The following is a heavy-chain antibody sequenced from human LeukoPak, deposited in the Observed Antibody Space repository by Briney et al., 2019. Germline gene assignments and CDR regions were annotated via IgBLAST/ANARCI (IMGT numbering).Heavy chain of an antibody. CDR2: INQDGSEK. CDR3: AKGSKAVLFTRDHYMDV. D-gene: IGHD6-19*01. V-gene: IGHV3-7*01. Sequence: GGCLRLSCAASVFTLSTFSMRWVRQAQRKGREWVANINQDGSEKYYVDSVKGRFTISRDNAKNSLYVQMNSLRAEDTAVYFCAKGSKAVLFTRDHYMDVWGKGTTVTISS. CDR1: VFTLSTFS. J-gene: IGHJ6*03.